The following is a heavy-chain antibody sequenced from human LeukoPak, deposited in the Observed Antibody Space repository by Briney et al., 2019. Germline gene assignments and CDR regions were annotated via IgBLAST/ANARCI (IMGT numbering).Heavy chain of an antibody. D-gene: IGHD5-18*01. J-gene: IGHJ6*03. CDR3: ARNPYSHGYHYYYYMDV. CDR2: IYHSGST. CDR1: GGSISSGGYS. V-gene: IGHV4-30-2*01. Sequence: SETLSLTCAVSGGSISSGGYSWSWIRQPPGKGLEWIGYIYHSGSTYYNPSLKSRVTISVDRSKNQFSLKLSSVTAADTAVYYCARNPYSHGYHYYYYMDVWGKGTTVTVSS.